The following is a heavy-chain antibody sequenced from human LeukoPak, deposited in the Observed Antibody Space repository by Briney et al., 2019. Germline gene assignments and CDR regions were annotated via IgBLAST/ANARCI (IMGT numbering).Heavy chain of an antibody. J-gene: IGHJ6*03. CDR2: IGGSGGTT. CDR1: GFTFSSYA. Sequence: GGSLRLSCAASGFTFSSYAMTWVRQAPGKGLEWVSAIGGSGGTTYYADSVKGRFTISRDNSKNTLYLQMNSLRAEDTAVYYCARDRRMIAAATLYYMDVWGKGTTVTVSS. CDR3: ARDRRMIAAATLYYMDV. D-gene: IGHD6-13*01. V-gene: IGHV3-23*01.